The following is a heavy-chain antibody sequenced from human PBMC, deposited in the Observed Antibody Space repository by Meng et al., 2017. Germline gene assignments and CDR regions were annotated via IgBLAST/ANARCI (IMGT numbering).Heavy chain of an antibody. CDR1: GFTFSSYA. V-gene: IGHV3-23*01. Sequence: GGSLRLSCAASGFTFSSYAMSWVRQAPGKGLEWVSAISGSGGSTYYADSVKGRFTISRDNSKNTLYLQMNSLRAEDTAVYYCAKATRVYDFWSGYYPEDYYYHGMDVWGQGTTVTVSS. CDR2: ISGSGGST. J-gene: IGHJ6*02. CDR3: AKATRVYDFWSGYYPEDYYYHGMDV. D-gene: IGHD3-3*01.